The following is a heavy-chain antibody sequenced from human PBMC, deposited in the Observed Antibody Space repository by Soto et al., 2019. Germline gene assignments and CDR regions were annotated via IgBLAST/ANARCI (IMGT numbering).Heavy chain of an antibody. V-gene: IGHV4-34*01. CDR1: GRSFSGDC. J-gene: IGHJ5*02. CDR2: MNHSGST. D-gene: IGHD2-2*01. Sequence: PSETLSLTCAVYGRSFSGDCWSWIRKPPGKGLEWIGEMNHSGSTNDNPSLKGRVTISVDTSKNQFSLKLSSVTAADTAVYYCARVEGVVVPAAISFLSKTNSRNWFDPWGQGTLVTVSS. CDR3: ARVEGVVVPAAISFLSKTNSRNWFDP.